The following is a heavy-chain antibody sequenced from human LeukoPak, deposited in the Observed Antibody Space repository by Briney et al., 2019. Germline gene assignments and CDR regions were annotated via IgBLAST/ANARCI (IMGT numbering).Heavy chain of an antibody. Sequence: GGSLRLSCAASGFTFISYAMTWVRQAPGKGLEWVSAISAGGGTILYADSVKGRLTISRDNSKNTLYLQMNSLRAEDTAVYYCANLGNWNDVRDYWGQGTLVTVSS. CDR1: GFTFISYA. CDR2: ISAGGGTI. V-gene: IGHV3-23*01. J-gene: IGHJ4*02. CDR3: ANLGNWNDVRDY. D-gene: IGHD1-20*01.